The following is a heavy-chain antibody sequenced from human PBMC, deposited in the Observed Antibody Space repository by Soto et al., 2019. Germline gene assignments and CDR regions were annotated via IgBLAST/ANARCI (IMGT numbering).Heavy chain of an antibody. CDR2: IYGGGTT. CDR1: GFTVSSKY. CDR3: VQTTGWPGFDF. V-gene: IGHV3-53*01. D-gene: IGHD6-19*01. J-gene: IGHJ4*02. Sequence: GGSLRLSCAASGFTVSSKYMTWVRQAPGKGLEWVSVIYGGGTTYYADSVKGRFTISRDNSKNTLFLQVNSLRVEDTAVYYCVQTTGWPGFDFWGQGTLVTVSS.